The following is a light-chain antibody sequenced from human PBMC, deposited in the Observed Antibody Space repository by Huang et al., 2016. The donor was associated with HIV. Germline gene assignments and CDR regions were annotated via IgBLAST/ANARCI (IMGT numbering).Light chain of an antibody. CDR2: GAS. Sequence: EIVLTQSPGTLSLSPGERATLSCRASQSVRNVSLAWYQQRPGQAPRLHIYGASSRAAGIPDRFSGSGSGTDFTLTISRLEPEDFAVYYCQHHGSSKWTFGQGTKVEVK. CDR3: QHHGSSKWT. V-gene: IGKV3-20*01. J-gene: IGKJ1*01. CDR1: QSVRNVS.